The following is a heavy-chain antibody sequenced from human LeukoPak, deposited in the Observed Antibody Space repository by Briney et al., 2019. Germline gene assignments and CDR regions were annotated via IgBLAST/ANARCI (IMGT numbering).Heavy chain of an antibody. Sequence: SGGSLRLSCAASGFTFSSYAMSWVRQAPGKGLEWVSGISGSGGSTYYADSVKGRFTISRDNSKNTLYLQMNSLRVEDTAVYYCARGYRAFDIWGQGTMVTVSS. CDR3: ARGYRAFDI. J-gene: IGHJ3*02. V-gene: IGHV3-23*01. D-gene: IGHD1-1*01. CDR1: GFTFSSYA. CDR2: ISGSGGST.